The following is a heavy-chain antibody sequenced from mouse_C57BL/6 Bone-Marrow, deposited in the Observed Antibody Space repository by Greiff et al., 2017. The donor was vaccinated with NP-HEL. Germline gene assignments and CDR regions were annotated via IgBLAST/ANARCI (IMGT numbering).Heavy chain of an antibody. D-gene: IGHD1-1*01. J-gene: IGHJ4*01. CDR1: GFNIKDDY. CDR2: IDPENGDT. CDR3: TTDYGSSYPYYAMDY. Sequence: EVQLQQSGAELVRPGASVKLSCAASGFNIKDDYMHWVKQRPEQGLEWIGWIDPENGDTEYASKFQGKATITADTSSNTAYLQLSSLTSEDTAVYYCTTDYGSSYPYYAMDYWGQGTSVTVSS. V-gene: IGHV14-4*01.